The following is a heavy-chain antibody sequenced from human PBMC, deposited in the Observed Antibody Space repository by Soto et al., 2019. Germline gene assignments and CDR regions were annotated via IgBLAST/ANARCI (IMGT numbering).Heavy chain of an antibody. Sequence: SVKVSCKASGGTFSSYAISWVRQAPGQRLEWMGGIIPIFGTANYAQKFQGRVTITADEYTSTAYMELSSLRSEDTAVYYCARDGYGSRSYSPQSYLDYWGQGTLVTVSS. CDR1: GGTFSSYA. CDR3: ARDGYGSRSYSPQSYLDY. V-gene: IGHV1-69*13. CDR2: IIPIFGTA. J-gene: IGHJ4*02. D-gene: IGHD3-10*01.